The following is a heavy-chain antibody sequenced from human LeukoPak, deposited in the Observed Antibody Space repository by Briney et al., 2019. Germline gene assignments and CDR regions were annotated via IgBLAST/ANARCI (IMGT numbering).Heavy chain of an antibody. CDR2: ISSSSSYI. CDR1: GFTFSTYV. Sequence: PGRSLRLSCAASGFTFSTYVMNWVRQAPGKGLEWVSSISSSSSYIYYADSVKGRFTISRDNAKNSLYLQMNSLRAEDTAVYYCAGLWFGDRPPFDYWGQGTLVTVSS. V-gene: IGHV3-21*01. CDR3: AGLWFGDRPPFDY. D-gene: IGHD3-10*01. J-gene: IGHJ4*02.